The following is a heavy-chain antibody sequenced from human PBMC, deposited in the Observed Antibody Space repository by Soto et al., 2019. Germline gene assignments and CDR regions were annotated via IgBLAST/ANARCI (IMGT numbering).Heavy chain of an antibody. D-gene: IGHD5-18*01. CDR2: IYYSGST. J-gene: IGHJ6*03. CDR1: GGSISSRSYY. Sequence: SETLSLTCTVSGGSISSRSYYRGWIRQPPGKGLEWIGSIYYSGSTSYNPSLKSRVTISVDTSKNQFSLKLSSVTAADTAVYYCARHGYSYEFALYYYHIDVWGRGTTVTVSS. V-gene: IGHV4-39*01. CDR3: ARHGYSYEFALYYYHIDV.